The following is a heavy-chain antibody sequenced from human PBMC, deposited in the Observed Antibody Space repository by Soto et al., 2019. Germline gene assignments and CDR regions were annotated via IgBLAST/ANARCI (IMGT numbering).Heavy chain of an antibody. Sequence: PSETLSLTCAVYGGSFSGYYWSWIRQPPGKGLEWIGEINHSGSANYNPSLKSRVTISVDTSKNQFSLKLSSVTAADTAVYYCARVSYLVDPWGQGTLVTVSS. CDR1: GGSFSGYY. D-gene: IGHD6-6*01. CDR3: ARVSYLVDP. J-gene: IGHJ5*02. CDR2: INHSGSA. V-gene: IGHV4-34*01.